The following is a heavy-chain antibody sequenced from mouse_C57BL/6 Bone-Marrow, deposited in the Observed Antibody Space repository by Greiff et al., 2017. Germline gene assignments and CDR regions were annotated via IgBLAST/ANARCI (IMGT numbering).Heavy chain of an antibody. V-gene: IGHV1-5*01. CDR3: ARSDDYDEGHYAVDY. J-gene: IGHJ4*01. CDR2: IYPGNRDT. Sequence: EVQLQQSGTELARPGASVKMSCKTSGYTFTSYWMHWVKQRPGQGLEWIGAIYPGNRDTNYNQKFKGKAKLTAFTSASTAYMELSSRTSEDSAVYYCARSDDYDEGHYAVDYWGQGTSVTVSS. CDR1: GYTFTSYW. D-gene: IGHD2-4*01.